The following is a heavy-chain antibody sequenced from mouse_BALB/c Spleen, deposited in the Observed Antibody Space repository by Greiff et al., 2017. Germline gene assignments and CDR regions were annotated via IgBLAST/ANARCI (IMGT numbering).Heavy chain of an antibody. CDR3: ARDGGYDYTFAY. Sequence: EVKLVESGGGLVQPGGSLRLSCATSGFTFSDFYMEWVRQPPGKRLEWIAASGNKANDYTTEYSASVKGRFIVSRDTSQSILYLQMNALRAEDTAIYYCARDGGYDYTFAYWGQGTLVTVSA. CDR1: GFTFSDFY. CDR2: SGNKANDYTT. D-gene: IGHD2-4*01. V-gene: IGHV7-1*02. J-gene: IGHJ3*01.